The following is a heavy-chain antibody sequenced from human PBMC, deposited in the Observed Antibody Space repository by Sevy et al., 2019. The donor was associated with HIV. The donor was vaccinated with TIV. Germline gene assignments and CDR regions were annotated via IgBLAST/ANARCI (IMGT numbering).Heavy chain of an antibody. V-gene: IGHV3-30*04. CDR1: GVAFSSYA. J-gene: IGHJ3*02. CDR2: ISYDGSNQ. CDR3: ARFPPERAFDI. Sequence: GGSLRLSCAASGVAFSSYATHWVRQAPDKGLEWVAVISYDGSNQEYADSVKGRFTISRDNSKNTLYLQMNSLRVEDTAVYYCARFPPERAFDIWGQGTMVTVSS.